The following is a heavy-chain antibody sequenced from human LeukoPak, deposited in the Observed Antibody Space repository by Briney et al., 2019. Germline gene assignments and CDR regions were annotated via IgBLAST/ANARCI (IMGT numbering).Heavy chain of an antibody. D-gene: IGHD3-22*01. V-gene: IGHV3-23*01. J-gene: IGHJ6*03. CDR2: TSSSDAGT. CDR1: GFALSSYA. CDR3: AKEVYYYENFYYMDV. Sequence: GGSLRLSCAASGFALSSYAMSWVRQAPGKGLEWVSATSSSDAGTYHAESVRGRFTISRDNSKNTLYLQMNSLRAEDTAVYYCAKEVYYYENFYYMDVWGKGTTVTISS.